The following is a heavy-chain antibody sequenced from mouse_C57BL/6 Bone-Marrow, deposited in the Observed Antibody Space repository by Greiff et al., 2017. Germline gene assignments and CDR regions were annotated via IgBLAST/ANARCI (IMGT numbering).Heavy chain of an antibody. D-gene: IGHD2-4*01. V-gene: IGHV1-64*01. CDR3: ARWGGLRRVFAY. CDR1: GYTFTSYW. J-gene: IGHJ3*01. CDR2: IHPNSGST. Sequence: VQLQQPGAELVKPGASVKLSCKASGYTFTSYWMHWVKQRPGQGLEWIGMIHPNSGSTNYNEKFKSKATLTVDKSSSTAYMQLSSLTSEDSAVYYCARWGGLRRVFAYWGQGTLVTVSA.